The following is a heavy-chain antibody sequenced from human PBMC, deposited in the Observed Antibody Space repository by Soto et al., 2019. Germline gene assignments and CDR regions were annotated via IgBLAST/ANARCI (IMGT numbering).Heavy chain of an antibody. V-gene: IGHV1-69*01. CDR3: ARSFTKSRRGGVAFDY. D-gene: IGHD3-3*01. CDR2: IFPIDGST. J-gene: IGHJ4*02. CDR1: GGTISSFG. Sequence: QVQLVQSGAEVKKPGSSVKVSCTTSGGTISSFGMNWVRQSPGQGREWRGGIFPIDGSTKYADKCQGRVTITADASTGTVYMDLSSRRSEDTAVYYCARSFTKSRRGGVAFDYWGQGPLLTVSP.